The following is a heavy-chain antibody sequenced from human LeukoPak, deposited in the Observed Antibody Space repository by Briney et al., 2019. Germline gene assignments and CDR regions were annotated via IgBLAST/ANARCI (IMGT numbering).Heavy chain of an antibody. CDR1: GFTFSSYE. Sequence: GGSLRLSCAASGFTFSSYEMNWVRQAPGKGLEWVSYISSSGSTIYYADSVKGRFTISRDNSKNTLYLQMNSLRSEDTAVYYCASSRITMIVKGGSFDYWGQGTLVTVSS. D-gene: IGHD3-22*01. J-gene: IGHJ4*02. CDR2: ISSSGSTI. V-gene: IGHV3-48*03. CDR3: ASSRITMIVKGGSFDY.